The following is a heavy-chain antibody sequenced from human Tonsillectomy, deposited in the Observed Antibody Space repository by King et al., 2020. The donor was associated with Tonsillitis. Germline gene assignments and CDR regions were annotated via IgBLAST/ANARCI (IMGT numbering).Heavy chain of an antibody. CDR1: GASCSDYY. CDR3: ARVSGSGSYYNPFDY. D-gene: IGHD3-10*01. CDR2: ITHTGST. Sequence: VQLQQWGAGLLKPSETLSLTCAVYGASCSDYYWSWIRQAPGKGLEWIGDITHTGSTNCNPSLRSRVTISVETSMNQFSLRLSSVTAADTAVYYCARVSGSGSYYNPFDYWGQGTLVTVSS. V-gene: IGHV4-34*01. J-gene: IGHJ4*02.